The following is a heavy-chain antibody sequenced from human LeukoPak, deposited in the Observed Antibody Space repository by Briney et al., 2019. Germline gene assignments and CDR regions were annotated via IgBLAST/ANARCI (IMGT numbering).Heavy chain of an antibody. Sequence: GASVKVSCKASGFALTTYNIVWLRQAPGQGLEWVGWVTAFNENTHYSRKVQGRVTMTRNTSISTAYMELNSLRAEDTAVYYCAREGCSGGSCHVDAFDIWGQGTMVTVSS. V-gene: IGHV1-8*02. D-gene: IGHD2-15*01. CDR1: GFALTTYN. CDR2: VTAFNENT. J-gene: IGHJ3*02. CDR3: AREGCSGGSCHVDAFDI.